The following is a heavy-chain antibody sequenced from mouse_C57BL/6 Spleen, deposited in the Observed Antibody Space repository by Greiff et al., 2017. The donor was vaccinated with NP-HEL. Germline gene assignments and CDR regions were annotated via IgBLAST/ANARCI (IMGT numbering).Heavy chain of an antibody. D-gene: IGHD2-3*01. CDR2: IDPENGDT. CDR1: GFNIKDDY. CDR3: TTFDGYYDY. Sequence: VQLQQSGAELVRPGASVKLSCTASGFNIKDDYMHWVKQRPEQGLEWIGWIDPENGDTEYASKIQGKATITADTSSNTAYLQLSSLTSEDTAVYYCTTFDGYYDYWGQGTTLTVSS. V-gene: IGHV14-4*01. J-gene: IGHJ2*01.